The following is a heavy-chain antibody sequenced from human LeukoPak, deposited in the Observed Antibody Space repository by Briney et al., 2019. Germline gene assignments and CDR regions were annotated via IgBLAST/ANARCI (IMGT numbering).Heavy chain of an antibody. CDR3: ARIGYSSSSLDY. Sequence: GGSLRLSCAASGFTFSNYWMTWVRQAPGKGLEWVANIKQDGSVKYYVDSVKGRFTISRDNAKNSLYVQMNNLRAEDTAVYLCARIGYSSSSLDYWGQGTLVTVSS. CDR1: GFTFSNYW. J-gene: IGHJ4*02. D-gene: IGHD6-6*01. CDR2: IKQDGSVK. V-gene: IGHV3-7*01.